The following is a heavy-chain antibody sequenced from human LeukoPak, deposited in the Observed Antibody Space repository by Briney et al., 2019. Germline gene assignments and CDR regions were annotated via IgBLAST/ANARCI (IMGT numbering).Heavy chain of an antibody. CDR1: GFTLSSDW. CDR2: IKKDGIEK. J-gene: IGHJ4*02. D-gene: IGHD2-2*01. CDR3: ARGRYSSRSGGYYFDI. Sequence: PGGSLRLSCVVSGFTLSSDWMSWVRQAPGKGLEWVANIKKDGIEKCYVESVKGRFTISRDNAKNSLYLQMNSLRAEDTAVYYCARGRYSSRSGGYYFDIWGQGTLVTVSS. V-gene: IGHV3-7*01.